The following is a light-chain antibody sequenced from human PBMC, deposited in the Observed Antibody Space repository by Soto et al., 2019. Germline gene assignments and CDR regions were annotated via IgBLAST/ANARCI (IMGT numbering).Light chain of an antibody. CDR2: DAS. V-gene: IGKV3-11*01. J-gene: IGKJ5*01. Sequence: EIVLTQSPATLSLSPGERPTLSYRASQSVRSYLAWYQQTPGQAPRLFIYDASNRETGIPARFSGSGSGTECTRTISSLEPEDVAVYYCQQRSNWTITFGQGTRLEIK. CDR1: QSVRSY. CDR3: QQRSNWTIT.